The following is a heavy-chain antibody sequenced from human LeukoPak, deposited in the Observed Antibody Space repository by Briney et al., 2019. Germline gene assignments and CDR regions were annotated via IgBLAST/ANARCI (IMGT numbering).Heavy chain of an antibody. Sequence: PGGSLRLSCAASGFNFSIYSMNWVRQAPGKGLEWVSAISGSGGSTYYADSVKGRFTISRDNSKNTLYLQMNSLRAEDTAVYYCAKEPSTVVPAARNHFDYWGQGTLVTVSS. CDR2: ISGSGGST. V-gene: IGHV3-23*01. CDR3: AKEPSTVVPAARNHFDY. CDR1: GFNFSIYS. D-gene: IGHD2-2*01. J-gene: IGHJ4*02.